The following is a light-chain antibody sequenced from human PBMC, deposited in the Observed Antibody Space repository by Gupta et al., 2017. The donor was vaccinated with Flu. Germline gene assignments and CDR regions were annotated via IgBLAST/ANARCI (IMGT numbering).Light chain of an antibody. V-gene: IGKV4-1*01. CDR1: QSVLYSSNNKNY. Sequence: DIVMTQSPDSLTVSLGERATINCKSSQSVLYSSNNKNYLAWYQQKAGQPPKLLIYWASTRESGVPDRFSGSASGTDFTLTISSLQAEDVAVYYCQQDDSIPQTFGQGTKVEIK. J-gene: IGKJ1*01. CDR3: QQDDSIPQT. CDR2: WAS.